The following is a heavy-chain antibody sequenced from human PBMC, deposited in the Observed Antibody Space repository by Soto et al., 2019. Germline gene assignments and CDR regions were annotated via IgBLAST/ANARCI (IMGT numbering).Heavy chain of an antibody. CDR2: IKGDGSEK. D-gene: IGHD3-3*01. J-gene: IGHJ4*02. CDR3: GRVKDYDFWSGFDD. CDR1: GFTFRNYW. V-gene: IGHV3-7*03. Sequence: VQLVESGGGLVQAGGSLRLSCAASGFTFRNYWMSWVRQAPGKGLEWVANIKGDGSEKYYVDSVKGRFTISRDNARNSLYLRMNSLRAEDTAVYYCGRVKDYDFWSGFDDWGQGTLVTVSS.